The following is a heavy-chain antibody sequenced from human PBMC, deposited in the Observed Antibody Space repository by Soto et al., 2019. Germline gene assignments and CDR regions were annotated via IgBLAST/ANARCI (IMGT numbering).Heavy chain of an antibody. V-gene: IGHV3-48*02. J-gene: IGHJ6*02. CDR1: GVTFSSYS. D-gene: IGHD2-15*01. Sequence: PAGSMRLSCAASGVTFSSYSMNWVRQAPGKGLEWVSYISSTSNTIYYADSVKGRFTLSRDNAKNSLFLQMNSLRDEDTAVYFCARSSGARYFHGMDVWGQGTTVTVSS. CDR3: ARSSGARYFHGMDV. CDR2: ISSTSNTI.